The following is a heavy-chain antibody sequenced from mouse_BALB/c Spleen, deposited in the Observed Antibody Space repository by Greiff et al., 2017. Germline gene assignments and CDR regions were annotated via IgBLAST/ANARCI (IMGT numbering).Heavy chain of an antibody. V-gene: IGHV1-69*01. CDR2: IDTSDSYT. CDR1: GYTFTDYW. CDR3: ARRRDYDGAWFAY. Sequence: QVQLQQPGAELVMPGASVKMSCKASGYTFTDYWMHWVKQRPGQGLEWIGAIDTSDSYTSYNQKFKGKATLTVDESSSTAYMQLSSLTSEDSAVYDCARRRDYDGAWFAYWGQGTLVTVSA. D-gene: IGHD2-4*01. J-gene: IGHJ3*01.